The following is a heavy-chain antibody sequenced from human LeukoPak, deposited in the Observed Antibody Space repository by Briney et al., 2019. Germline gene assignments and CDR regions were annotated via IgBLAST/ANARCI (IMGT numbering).Heavy chain of an antibody. V-gene: IGHV4-34*01. D-gene: IGHD2-8*01. Sequence: KPSETLSLTCAVYGGSFSGYYWSWIRQPPGKGLEWIGEINHSGSTNYNPSLKSRVTISVDTSKNQFSLKLSSVTAADTAVYYCARRWSDLGAFDIWGQGTMVTVSS. J-gene: IGHJ3*02. CDR2: INHSGST. CDR1: GGSFSGYY. CDR3: ARRWSDLGAFDI.